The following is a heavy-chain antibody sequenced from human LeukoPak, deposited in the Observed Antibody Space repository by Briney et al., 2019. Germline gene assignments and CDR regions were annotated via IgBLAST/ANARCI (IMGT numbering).Heavy chain of an antibody. Sequence: GASVKVSCKAAEYTFSGYYMHWVRQAPGQGLEWMGWINPNSGGTNYAQKFQGRVTMTRDTSISTAYMELSRLRSDDTAVYYCARDPQLGLMGFDYWGQGTLVTVSS. J-gene: IGHJ4*02. D-gene: IGHD6-6*01. CDR1: EYTFSGYY. V-gene: IGHV1-2*02. CDR2: INPNSGGT. CDR3: ARDPQLGLMGFDY.